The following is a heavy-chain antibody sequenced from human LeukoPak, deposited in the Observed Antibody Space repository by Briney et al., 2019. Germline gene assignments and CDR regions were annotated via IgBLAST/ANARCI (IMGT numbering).Heavy chain of an antibody. V-gene: IGHV1-2*06. Sequence: ASVKVSCKASGYTFSNYYMHWVRQAPGQGLEWMGRINAGNGVTNFAQKFRGRVTMTRDKSISTAYMELSRLRFDDTAVYFCARTGITLAGGDYWGQGTLVSVSS. CDR3: ARTGITLAGGDY. CDR1: GYTFSNYY. CDR2: INAGNGVT. D-gene: IGHD6-19*01. J-gene: IGHJ4*02.